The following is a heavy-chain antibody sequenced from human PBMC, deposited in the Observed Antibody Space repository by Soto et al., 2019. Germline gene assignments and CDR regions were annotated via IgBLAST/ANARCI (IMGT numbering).Heavy chain of an antibody. CDR1: GGSFSGYY. V-gene: IGHV4-34*01. CDR3: ARRTTLFYGKPVDY. Sequence: QVQLQQWGAGLLKPSETLSLTCAVYGGSFSGYYWSWIRQPPGKGLEWIGEINHRGRTNYNPAHKCRVTISVVTSKNQFSLKLSSVTAAGTAVYYCARRTTLFYGKPVDYWGQGPLVTVSS. CDR2: INHRGRT. J-gene: IGHJ4*02. D-gene: IGHD1-1*01.